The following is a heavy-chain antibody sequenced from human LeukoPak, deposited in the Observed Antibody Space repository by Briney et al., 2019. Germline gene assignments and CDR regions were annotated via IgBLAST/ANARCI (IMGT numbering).Heavy chain of an antibody. CDR3: AREFIVVVPAASRLYYYYMDV. Sequence: SETLSLTCTVSGGSISSYYWSWIRQPPGKGLEWIGYIYYSGSTNYNPSLKSRVTISVDTSKNQFSLKLSSVTAADTAVYYCAREFIVVVPAASRLYYYYMDVWGKGTTVTISS. D-gene: IGHD2-2*01. CDR1: GGSISSYY. CDR2: IYYSGST. V-gene: IGHV4-59*12. J-gene: IGHJ6*03.